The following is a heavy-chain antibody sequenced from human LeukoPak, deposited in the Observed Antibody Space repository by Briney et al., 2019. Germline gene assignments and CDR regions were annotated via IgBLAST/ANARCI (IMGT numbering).Heavy chain of an antibody. CDR3: ARGTFTSQWLVEASAFDI. D-gene: IGHD6-19*01. CDR1: GGTFSSYA. Sequence: GSSVKVSCKASGGTFSSYAISWVRQAPGQGLEWMGGIIPIVGTANYAQKFQGRVTITADKSTSTAYMELSSLRSEDTAVYYCARGTFTSQWLVEASAFDIWGQGTMVTVSS. CDR2: IIPIVGTA. V-gene: IGHV1-69*06. J-gene: IGHJ3*02.